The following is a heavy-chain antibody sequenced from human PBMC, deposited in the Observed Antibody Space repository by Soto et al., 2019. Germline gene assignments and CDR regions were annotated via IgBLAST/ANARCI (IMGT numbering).Heavy chain of an antibody. CDR3: VRGSSSGGWSERDY. D-gene: IGHD2-15*01. Sequence: ASVKLSCKASGYSFTTYGSNWVRQATGQGHEWMGWMNPNSGNTGYAEKFQGRVTMTRDTSISTAYMELSSLTSEDTAIYYFVRGSSSGGWSERDYWGQGALVTVSS. J-gene: IGHJ4*02. CDR2: MNPNSGNT. V-gene: IGHV1-8*01. CDR1: GYSFTTYG.